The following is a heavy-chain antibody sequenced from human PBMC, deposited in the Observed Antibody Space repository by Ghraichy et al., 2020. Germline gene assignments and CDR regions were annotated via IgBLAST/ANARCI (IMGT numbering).Heavy chain of an antibody. CDR2: IYWSDDK. Sequence: SGPTLVKPTQTLTLTCTFSGFSLSTSGVGVGWIRQPPGKALEWLALIYWSDDKRYNPSLKSRLTITKDTSKNQVVLTMTNMDPVDTATYYCAHGAPRYSSGWRAFDYWGQGTLVTVSS. CDR1: GFSLSTSGVG. J-gene: IGHJ4*02. CDR3: AHGAPRYSSGWRAFDY. V-gene: IGHV2-5*01. D-gene: IGHD6-19*01.